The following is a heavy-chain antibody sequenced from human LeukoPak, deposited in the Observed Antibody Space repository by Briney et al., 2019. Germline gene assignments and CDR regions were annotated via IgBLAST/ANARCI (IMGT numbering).Heavy chain of an antibody. CDR1: GGSISSGDYY. Sequence: SETLSLTCTVSGGSISSGDYYWSWIRQPPGKGLEWIGYIYYSGSTYYNPSLKSRVTISVDTSKNQFSLKLSSVTAADTAVYYCANFWAAAGPGWFDPWGQGTLVTVSS. CDR2: IYYSGST. J-gene: IGHJ5*02. CDR3: ANFWAAAGPGWFDP. D-gene: IGHD6-13*01. V-gene: IGHV4-30-4*08.